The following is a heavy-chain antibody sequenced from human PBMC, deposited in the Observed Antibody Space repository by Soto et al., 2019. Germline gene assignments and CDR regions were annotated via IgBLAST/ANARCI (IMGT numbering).Heavy chain of an antibody. CDR3: AKEGEYISGWDNFDY. V-gene: IGHV3-23*01. D-gene: IGHD6-19*01. J-gene: IGHJ4*02. CDR1: GFTFSSYA. CDR2: ISGSGGST. Sequence: EVQLLESGGGLVQPGGSLRLSCAASGFTFSSYAMSWVRQAPGKGLEWVSAISGSGGSTYYPDSVKGRFTMSRDNSKNTLYMQMNSLRAEDTAVYYCAKEGEYISGWDNFDYWGQGTLVTVSS.